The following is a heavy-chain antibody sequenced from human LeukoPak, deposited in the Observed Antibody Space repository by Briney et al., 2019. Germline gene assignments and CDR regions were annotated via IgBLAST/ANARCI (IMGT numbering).Heavy chain of an antibody. CDR1: GFTFTSSA. V-gene: IGHV1-58*02. CDR3: ARVGPWVNPDYYYYYMDV. Sequence: SVKVSCKASGFTFTSSAMQWVRQARGQRLEWIGWIVVGSGNTNYAQKFQERVTITRDMSTSTAYMELSSLRSEDTAVYYCARVGPWVNPDYYYYYMDVWGKGTTVTVSS. D-gene: IGHD1-26*01. CDR2: IVVGSGNT. J-gene: IGHJ6*03.